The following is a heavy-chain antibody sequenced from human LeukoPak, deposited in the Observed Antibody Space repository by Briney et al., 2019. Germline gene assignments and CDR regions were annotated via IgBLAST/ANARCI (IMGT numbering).Heavy chain of an antibody. CDR3: AKDQAARETPEEDSSGLFDY. CDR2: ISWDGGST. J-gene: IGHJ4*02. V-gene: IGHV3-43D*03. CDR1: GFTFDDYA. Sequence: GGSLRLSCAASGFTFDDYAMHWVRQAPGKGLEWVSLISWDGGSTYYADSVKGRFTISRDNSKNSLYLQMNSLRAEDTALYYCAKDQAARETPEEDSSGLFDYWGQGTLVTVSS. D-gene: IGHD3-22*01.